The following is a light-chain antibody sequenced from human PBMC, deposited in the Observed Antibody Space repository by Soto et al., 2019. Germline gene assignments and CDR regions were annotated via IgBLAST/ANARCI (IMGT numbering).Light chain of an antibody. J-gene: IGKJ1*01. Sequence: DRVPISGRASHGIRNELSWFQQRPEYAPTLLISAASRLQSGVPSRFSGRRSGTEFTPPNICLQREDFAAYYCLQDYDYPRTFGQGTKVDIK. V-gene: IGKV1-6*01. CDR1: HGIRNE. CDR3: LQDYDYPRT. CDR2: AAS.